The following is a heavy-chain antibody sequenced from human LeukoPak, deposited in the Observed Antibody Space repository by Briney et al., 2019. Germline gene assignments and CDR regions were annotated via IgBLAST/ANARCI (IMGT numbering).Heavy chain of an antibody. CDR3: ARVGKAVTPVLSSYYFDY. J-gene: IGHJ4*02. CDR2: IYYSGST. Sequence: SQTLSLTCTVSGGSISSGDYYWSWIRQPPGKGLEWIGYIYYSGSTYYTPSLKSRVTISVDTSKNQFSLKLSSVTAADTAVYYCARVGKAVTPVLSSYYFDYWGQGTLVTVSS. V-gene: IGHV4-30-4*01. CDR1: GGSISSGDYY. D-gene: IGHD4-23*01.